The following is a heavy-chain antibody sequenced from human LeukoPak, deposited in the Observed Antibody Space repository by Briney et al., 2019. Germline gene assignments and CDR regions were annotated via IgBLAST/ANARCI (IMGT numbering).Heavy chain of an antibody. D-gene: IGHD1-26*01. CDR2: IYHSGST. J-gene: IGHJ4*02. V-gene: IGHV4-38-2*02. CDR3: ARQSEWELLFSFDY. Sequence: SETLSLTCTVSGYSISSGYYWGWIRQPPGKGLEWIGCIYHSGSTYYNPSLKSRVTISVDTSKNQFSLKLSSVTAADTAVYYCARQSEWELLFSFDYWGQGTLVTVSS. CDR1: GYSISSGYY.